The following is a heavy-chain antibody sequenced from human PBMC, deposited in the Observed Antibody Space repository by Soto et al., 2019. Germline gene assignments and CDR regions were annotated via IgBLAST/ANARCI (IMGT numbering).Heavy chain of an antibody. D-gene: IGHD3-3*01. CDR3: ARTDFGFWSGYYISDPHNWFDP. CDR1: GYTFTSYA. Sequence: AAVKVSCKASGYTFTSYAMHWVRQAPGQRLEWMGWINAGNGNTKYSQKFQGRVTITRDTSASTAYMELSSLRSEDTAVYYCARTDFGFWSGYYISDPHNWFDPWGRGTMVTVSS. V-gene: IGHV1-3*01. J-gene: IGHJ5*02. CDR2: INAGNGNT.